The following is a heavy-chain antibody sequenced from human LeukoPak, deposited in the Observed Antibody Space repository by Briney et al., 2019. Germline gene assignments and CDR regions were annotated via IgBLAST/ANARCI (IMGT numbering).Heavy chain of an antibody. CDR1: GYTLTELS. CDR3: ARQARYYYDSSGDDY. CDR2: ISAYNGNT. J-gene: IGHJ4*02. Sequence: ASVKVSSKVSGYTLTELSMHWVRQAPGQGLEWMGWISAYNGNTNYAQKLQGRVTMTTDTSTSTAYMELRSLRSDDTAVYYCARQARYYYDSSGDDYWGQGNLVTVSS. V-gene: IGHV1-18*01. D-gene: IGHD3-22*01.